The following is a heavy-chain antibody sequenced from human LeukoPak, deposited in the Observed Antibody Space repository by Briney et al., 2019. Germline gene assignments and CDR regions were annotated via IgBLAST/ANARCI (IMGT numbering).Heavy chain of an antibody. CDR2: IKQDGSAK. J-gene: IGHJ4*02. V-gene: IGHV3-7*03. CDR3: AGRTSELGFYFDY. Sequence: GGSLRLSCAASGFTFDDYGMSWVRQAPGKGLQWVAHIKQDGSAKFYVDSVKGRFTISRDNAKNSLYLQMNSLRVEDTAVYYCAGRTSELGFYFDYWGQGALVTVSS. CDR1: GFTFDDYG. D-gene: IGHD1-7*01.